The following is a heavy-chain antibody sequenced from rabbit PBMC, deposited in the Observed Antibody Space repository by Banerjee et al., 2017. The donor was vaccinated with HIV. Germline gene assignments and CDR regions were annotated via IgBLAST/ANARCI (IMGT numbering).Heavy chain of an antibody. V-gene: IGHV1S47*01. CDR1: GFSFSNKA. Sequence: QEQLVESGGGLVKPEGSLKLSCTASGFSFSNKAVMCWVRQAPGKGLEWIACIDPLFGGTYYATWVNGRFTISSHNAQNTLYLQLNSLTAADTATYFCVRDLAGVIGWNFGWWGPGTLVTVS. CDR2: IDPLFGGT. CDR3: VRDLAGVIGWNFGW. J-gene: IGHJ4*01. D-gene: IGHD4-1*01.